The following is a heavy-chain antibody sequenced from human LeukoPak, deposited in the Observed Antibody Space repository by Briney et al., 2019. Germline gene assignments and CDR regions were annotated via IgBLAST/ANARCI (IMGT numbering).Heavy chain of an antibody. CDR3: SSEGAWLA. J-gene: IGHJ4*02. CDR2: IRSKANSDAT. V-gene: IGHV3-73*01. Sequence: GGSLKLSCAASAFTFRDSAIHWVRQASGKGLEWVGRIRSKANSDATAYAASVKDRFTISRDDSKNTAYLQMNSLKTEDTAVYYCSSEGAWLAWGQGTLVTVSS. D-gene: IGHD5-12*01. CDR1: AFTFRDSA.